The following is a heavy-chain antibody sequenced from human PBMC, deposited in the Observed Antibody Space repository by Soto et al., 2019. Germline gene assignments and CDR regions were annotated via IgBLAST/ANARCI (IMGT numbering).Heavy chain of an antibody. J-gene: IGHJ6*02. V-gene: IGHV5-51*01. CDR2: IYPDESGT. Sequence: GESLKISCQGSGYSFTNYWIGWVRQMPGKGLEWMGIIYPDESGTRYSPSIQGKVTFSADESTNSAYLRWGSLTASDTAMDYCASHLEGYGMDVWGQGTTVTVSS. CDR3: ASHLEGYGMDV. CDR1: GYSFTNYW.